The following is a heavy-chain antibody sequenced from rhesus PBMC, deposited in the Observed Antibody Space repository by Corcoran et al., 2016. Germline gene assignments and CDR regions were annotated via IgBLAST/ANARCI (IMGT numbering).Heavy chain of an antibody. V-gene: IGHV4-147*01. J-gene: IGHJ4*01. CDR1: GDYISSNY. CDR2: MYGSSVST. D-gene: IGHD6-37*01. CDR3: ATYRGGWPLDS. Sequence: QVQLQESGPGVVKPSETLSLTCAFSGDYISSNYWSWIRQTPGKGLEWIGRMYGSSVSTSYSPHLTSRVTISRDTSKNQFSLKLSSVTAADTAVYFCATYRGGWPLDSWGQGVLVTVSS.